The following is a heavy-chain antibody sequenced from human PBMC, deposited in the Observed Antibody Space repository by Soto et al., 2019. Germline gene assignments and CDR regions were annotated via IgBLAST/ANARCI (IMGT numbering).Heavy chain of an antibody. V-gene: IGHV4-59*01. CDR2: IYYSGST. J-gene: IGHJ4*02. CDR1: GGSISSYY. Sequence: SETLSLTCTVSGGSISSYYWSWIRQPPGKGLEWIGYIYYSGSTNYNPSLKSRVTISVDTSKNQFSLKLSSVTAADTAVYYCARANSGYDYGLYYWGQGTLVTVSS. CDR3: ARANSGYDYGLYY. D-gene: IGHD5-12*01.